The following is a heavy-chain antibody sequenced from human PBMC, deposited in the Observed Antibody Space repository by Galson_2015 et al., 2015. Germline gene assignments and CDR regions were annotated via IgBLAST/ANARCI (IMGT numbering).Heavy chain of an antibody. CDR3: AKGLGSYDAFDI. V-gene: IGHV3-9*01. CDR1: GFTFDDYA. Sequence: SLRLSCAASGFTFDDYAMHWVRHAPGKGLEWVSGISWNSGSIGYADSVKGRFTISRDNAKNSLYLQMNSLRAEDTALYYCAKGLGSYDAFDIWGQGTMVTVSS. D-gene: IGHD1-26*01. J-gene: IGHJ3*02. CDR2: ISWNSGSI.